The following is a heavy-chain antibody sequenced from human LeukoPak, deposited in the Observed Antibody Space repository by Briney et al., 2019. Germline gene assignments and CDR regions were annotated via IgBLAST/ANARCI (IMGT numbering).Heavy chain of an antibody. CDR2: IYYSGST. V-gene: IGHV4-39*07. Sequence: PSETLSLTCTVSGGSISSSSYYWGWIRQPPGKGLKWIGSIYYSGSTYYNPSLKSRVTISVDTSKNQFSLKLSSVTAADTAVYYCARVGDYYDSSGSDYWGQGTLVTVSS. J-gene: IGHJ4*02. CDR3: ARVGDYYDSSGSDY. CDR1: GGSISSSSYY. D-gene: IGHD3-22*01.